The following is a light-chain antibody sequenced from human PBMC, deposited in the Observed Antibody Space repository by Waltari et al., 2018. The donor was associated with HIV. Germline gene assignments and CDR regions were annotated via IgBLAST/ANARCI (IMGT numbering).Light chain of an antibody. CDR2: EVN. V-gene: IGLV2-8*01. CDR1: RSDVGAYTY. Sequence: QSALTQPPSASGSRGQSVTLSCTGSRSDVGAYTYVSWYQQYPGMAPKLIIYEVNKRPSGVPDRFSGSKSGNTASLTVSGLQAEDEADFYCSSYAGSAVVFGGGTKLTVL. J-gene: IGLJ2*01. CDR3: SSYAGSAVV.